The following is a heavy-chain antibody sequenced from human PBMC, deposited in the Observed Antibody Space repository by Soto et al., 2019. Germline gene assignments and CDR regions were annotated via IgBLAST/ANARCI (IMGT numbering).Heavy chain of an antibody. CDR1: GGSISSGGYY. V-gene: IGHV4-31*03. J-gene: IGHJ4*02. CDR3: ARRYSSSRGYFDY. CDR2: IYYSGST. D-gene: IGHD6-13*01. Sequence: NPSETLSLTCTVSGGSISSGGYYWSWIRQHPGKGLEWIGYIYYSGSTYYNPSLKSRVTISVDTSKNQFSLKLGSVTAADTAVYYCARRYSSSRGYFDYWGQGTLVTVSS.